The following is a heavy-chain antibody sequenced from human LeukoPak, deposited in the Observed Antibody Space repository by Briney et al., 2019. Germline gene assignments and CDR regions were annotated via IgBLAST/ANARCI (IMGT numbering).Heavy chain of an antibody. CDR3: ARLTRLSTSPDRYYLDY. CDR1: GDSISSYY. J-gene: IGHJ4*02. Sequence: SETLSLTCTVSGDSISSYYWSWIRQPPGKGLEWIGYIYTSGGTNYIPSLKGRVTISIDTSKNQFPLKLSSVTAADSAVYYCARLTRLSTSPDRYYLDYWGQGTLVTVSS. V-gene: IGHV4-4*09. D-gene: IGHD6-6*01. CDR2: IYTSGGT.